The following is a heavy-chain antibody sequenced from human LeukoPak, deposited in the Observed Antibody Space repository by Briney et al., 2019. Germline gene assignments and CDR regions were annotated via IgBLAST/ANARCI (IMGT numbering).Heavy chain of an antibody. CDR1: GGSFSGYY. Sequence: SETLSLTCAVYGGSFSGYYWSWIRQPPGKGLEWIGEINHSGSTNYNPSLKSRVTISVDTSKNQLSLKLSSVTAADTAVYYCARVPYDFWSGYYDYWGQGTLVTVSS. CDR3: ARVPYDFWSGYYDY. V-gene: IGHV4-34*01. J-gene: IGHJ4*02. D-gene: IGHD3-3*01. CDR2: INHSGST.